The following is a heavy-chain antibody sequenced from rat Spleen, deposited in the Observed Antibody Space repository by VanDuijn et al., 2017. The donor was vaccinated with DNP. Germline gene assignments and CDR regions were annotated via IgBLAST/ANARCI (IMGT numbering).Heavy chain of an antibody. CDR2: IVNSGGNT. V-gene: IGHV5-31*01. J-gene: IGHJ4*01. Sequence: EVQLVESGGDLVQPGRSLKLSCVASGFTFNDFWMTWIRQVPGKGLEWVASIVNSGGNTYYPDSVKGRFAISRDDAKNSLSLQMISLRSEDTATYYCARVGTTGAIDAWGQGTSVTVSS. CDR1: GFTFNDFW. D-gene: IGHD1-11*01. CDR3: ARVGTTGAIDA.